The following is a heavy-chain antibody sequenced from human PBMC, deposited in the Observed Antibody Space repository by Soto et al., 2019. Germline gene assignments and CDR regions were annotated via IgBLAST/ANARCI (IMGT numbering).Heavy chain of an antibody. CDR3: ARDGIGSGCLDY. Sequence: ASVKVSCKASGYTFTGYFIHWLRHAPGQGLEWMGRINPNSGATNYARKFQDRVTMTRDTSINTAYMELSSLRSEDTAVYYCARDGIGSGCLDYWGQGTLVTVSS. CDR2: INPNSGAT. D-gene: IGHD6-19*01. V-gene: IGHV1-2*06. J-gene: IGHJ4*02. CDR1: GYTFTGYF.